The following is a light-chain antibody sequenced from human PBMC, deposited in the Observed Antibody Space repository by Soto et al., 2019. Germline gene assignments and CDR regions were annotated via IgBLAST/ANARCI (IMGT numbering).Light chain of an antibody. CDR3: CSYAGSKNGV. CDR2: EVT. J-gene: IGLJ1*01. CDR1: SSDIGGYNY. Sequence: QSVLTQPPSASGSPGQSVTISCTGTSSDIGGYNYVSWYQQHPGKAPKLIIYEVTKRPSGVPDRFSGYKSGNTASLTVSGLQAEDEADYYCCSYAGSKNGVFGTGTKVTVL. V-gene: IGLV2-8*01.